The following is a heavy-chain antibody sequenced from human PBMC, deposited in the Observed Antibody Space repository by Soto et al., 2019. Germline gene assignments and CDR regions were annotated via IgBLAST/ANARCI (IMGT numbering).Heavy chain of an antibody. D-gene: IGHD3-22*01. CDR1: GGSISSGGYY. CDR3: ARGVSSGYCFDY. Sequence: SETLSLTCTVSGGSISSGGYYWSWIRQHPGKGLEWIGYLYYSGSTYYNPSLKSRVTISVDTSKNQFSLKLSSVTAADTAVYYCARGVSSGYCFDYWGQGTLVTVSS. J-gene: IGHJ4*02. CDR2: LYYSGST. V-gene: IGHV4-31*03.